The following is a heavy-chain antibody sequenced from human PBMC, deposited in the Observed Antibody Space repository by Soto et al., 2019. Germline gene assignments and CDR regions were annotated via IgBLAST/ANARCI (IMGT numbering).Heavy chain of an antibody. V-gene: IGHV3-30*18. Sequence: GGSLRLSCAASGFTFSSYGMHWVRQAPGKGLEWVAVISYDGSNKYYADSVKGRFTISRDNSKNTLYLQMNSLRAEDTAVYYCAKVSSSWPNWFDPWGQGTLVTVSS. CDR2: ISYDGSNK. J-gene: IGHJ5*02. CDR1: GFTFSSYG. D-gene: IGHD6-13*01. CDR3: AKVSSSWPNWFDP.